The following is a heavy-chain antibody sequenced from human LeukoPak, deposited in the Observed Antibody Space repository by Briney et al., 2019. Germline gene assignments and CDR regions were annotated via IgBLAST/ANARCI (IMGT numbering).Heavy chain of an antibody. CDR1: GGSVSSGSYY. Sequence: SETLSLTCTVSGGSVSSGSYYWTWIRQPAGKGLEWIGRIYTSGSTNYNPSLKSRVTMSVDTSKNQFSLKLSSVTAADTAVYYCARDKYYYDSSGYYYFDYWGQGTLVTVSS. CDR2: IYTSGST. CDR3: ARDKYYYDSSGYYYFDY. J-gene: IGHJ4*02. D-gene: IGHD3-22*01. V-gene: IGHV4-61*02.